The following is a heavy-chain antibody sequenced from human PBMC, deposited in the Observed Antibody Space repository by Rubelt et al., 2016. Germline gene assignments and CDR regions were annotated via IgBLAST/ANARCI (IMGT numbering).Heavy chain of an antibody. V-gene: IGHV7-4-1*02. D-gene: IGHD2-8*01. J-gene: IGHJ4*02. CDR2: IHTNTGNP. CDR1: GYTFTDYG. CDR3: ERDGRNGGNFDY. Sequence: QVQLVQSGSELKKPGASVKISCKASGYTFTDYGVNWVRQAPGQGPEWMGWIHTNTGNPTYAQGFIGRFVFSLDTSVRTTYLQISSLKAGDTAVYYGERDGRNGGNFDYWGQGTLVTVSS.